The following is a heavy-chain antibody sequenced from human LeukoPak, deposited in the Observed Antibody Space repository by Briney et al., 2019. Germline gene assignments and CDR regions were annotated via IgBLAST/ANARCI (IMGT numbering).Heavy chain of an antibody. D-gene: IGHD5-12*01. Sequence: PGRSLRLSCAASGFTFSSYGMHWVRQAPGKGLEWVAVISYDGSNKYYADSVKGRFTISRDNSKNTLYLQMNSLRAEDTAVYYCAKDLGRPRARGYSGYDSPVRGGSLDYWGQGTLVTVSS. J-gene: IGHJ4*02. CDR3: AKDLGRPRARGYSGYDSPVRGGSLDY. CDR1: GFTFSSYG. CDR2: ISYDGSNK. V-gene: IGHV3-30*18.